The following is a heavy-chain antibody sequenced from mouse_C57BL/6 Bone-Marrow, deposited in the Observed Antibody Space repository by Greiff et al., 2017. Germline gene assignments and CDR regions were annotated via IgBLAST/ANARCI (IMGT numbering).Heavy chain of an antibody. CDR2: ISSGGSYT. CDR3: ARALDGYPAWFAY. V-gene: IGHV5-6*01. Sequence: EVKLMESGGDLVKPGGSLKLSCAASGFTFSSYGMSWVRQTPDKRLAWVATISSGGSYTYYPDSVKGRFTISRDNAKNALYLQMSRLKSEDTALYYCARALDGYPAWFAYWGQGTLVTVSA. CDR1: GFTFSSYG. J-gene: IGHJ3*01. D-gene: IGHD2-3*01.